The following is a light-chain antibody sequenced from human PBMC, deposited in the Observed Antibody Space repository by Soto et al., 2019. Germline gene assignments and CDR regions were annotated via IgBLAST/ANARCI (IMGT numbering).Light chain of an antibody. J-gene: IGLJ3*02. Sequence: SYELTQPPSVSVAPGQTARLTCGGNNIGTKSVHWYQQSPGQAPVLVVYDDFDRPSGIPERFSGSNSGNTATLTISRVEAGDEADYYCQVWDNVSDHWVFGGGTKLTVL. V-gene: IGLV3-21*02. CDR1: NIGTKS. CDR2: DDF. CDR3: QVWDNVSDHWV.